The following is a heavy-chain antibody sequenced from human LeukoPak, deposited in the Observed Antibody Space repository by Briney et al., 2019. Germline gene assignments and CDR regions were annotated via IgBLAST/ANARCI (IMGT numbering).Heavy chain of an antibody. CDR2: MNPNSGNT. CDR1: GYTFTSYD. Sequence: ASVKVSCKASGYTFTSYDINWVRQATGQGLEWMGWMNPNSGNTGYAQKFQGRVTMTRNTSISTAYMELSSLRSEDTAVYYCTRGRYFDWLGSYNWFDPWGQGTLVTVSS. J-gene: IGHJ5*02. CDR3: TRGRYFDWLGSYNWFDP. D-gene: IGHD3-9*01. V-gene: IGHV1-8*01.